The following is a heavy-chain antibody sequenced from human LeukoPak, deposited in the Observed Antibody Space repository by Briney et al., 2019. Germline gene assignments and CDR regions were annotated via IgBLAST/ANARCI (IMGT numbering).Heavy chain of an antibody. CDR1: GYRFTSYS. D-gene: IGHD1-26*01. CDR2: SYPGDSDT. CDR3: ARAGALGRYFDY. Sequence: ESLTTSRMGSGYRFTSYSIGWVRQVPGKGVGWMGISYPGDSDTRYSPSFQGQVTISADKSISTAYLQWSSLKASDTAMYYCARAGALGRYFDYWGQGTLVTVSS. V-gene: IGHV5-51*01. J-gene: IGHJ4*02.